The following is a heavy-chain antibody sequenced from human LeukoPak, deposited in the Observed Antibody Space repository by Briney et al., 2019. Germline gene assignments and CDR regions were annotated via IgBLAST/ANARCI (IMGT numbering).Heavy chain of an antibody. CDR2: ISYDGSNK. CDR3: ARDRSGWNDY. J-gene: IGHJ4*02. CDR1: GFTFSSYA. Sequence: GGSLRLSCAASGFTFSSYAMHWVRQAPGKGLEWVAVISYDGSNKYYADSVKSRFTISRDNSKNTLYLQMNSLRAEDTAVYYCARDRSGWNDYWGQGTLVTVSS. V-gene: IGHV3-30*04. D-gene: IGHD6-19*01.